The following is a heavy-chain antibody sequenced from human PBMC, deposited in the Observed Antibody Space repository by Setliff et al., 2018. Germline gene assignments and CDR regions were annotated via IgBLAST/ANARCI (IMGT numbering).Heavy chain of an antibody. CDR3: ARDRGAARPWVWFDP. V-gene: IGHV3-21*01. CDR2: ISSKNSYI. D-gene: IGHD6-6*01. CDR1: GFTFSSYS. J-gene: IGHJ5*02. Sequence: LRLSCAASGFTFSSYSMNWVRQAPGKGLEWVSSISSKNSYIYYADSVKGRFTISRDNAKNSLYLQMNSLRAEDTAVYYCARDRGAARPWVWFDPWGQGTLVTAPQ.